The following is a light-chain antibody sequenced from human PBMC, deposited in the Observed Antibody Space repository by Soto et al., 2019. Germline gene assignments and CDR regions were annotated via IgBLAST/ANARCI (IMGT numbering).Light chain of an antibody. CDR2: AAS. Sequence: DIQMTQSPSSVSASVGDTVTITCRASQDISSWVAWYQQKPGKAPKLLISAASSLQSGVPTRFRGSGSGTDFTLIISGLQHEDFATYFCQQGDSFPFTFGGGTKVEIK. V-gene: IGKV1-12*01. CDR3: QQGDSFPFT. J-gene: IGKJ4*01. CDR1: QDISSW.